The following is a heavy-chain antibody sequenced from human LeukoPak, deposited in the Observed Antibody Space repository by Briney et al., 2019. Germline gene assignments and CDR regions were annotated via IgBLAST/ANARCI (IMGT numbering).Heavy chain of an antibody. Sequence: KASETLSLTCIVSGGSIRSYYWSWIRQPPGKGLEWIGYIFYAGSTTYNPSLKSRVTISIDTSKNQFSLKLNSVTAADTAVYYRARGERGYSYGPLDYWGQGTLVTVSS. V-gene: IGHV4-59*08. CDR2: IFYAGST. CDR3: ARGERGYSYGPLDY. J-gene: IGHJ4*02. CDR1: GGSIRSYY. D-gene: IGHD5-18*01.